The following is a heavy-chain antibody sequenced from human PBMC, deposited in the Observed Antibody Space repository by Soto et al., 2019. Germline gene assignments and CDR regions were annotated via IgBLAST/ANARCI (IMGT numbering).Heavy chain of an antibody. CDR3: ARDSFEHSSSNVYFDY. D-gene: IGHD6-6*01. V-gene: IGHV4-4*07. J-gene: IGHJ4*02. CDR2: IYTSGST. CDR1: GGSISSYY. Sequence: SETLSLTCTVSGGSISSYYWSWMRQPAGKGLEWIGRIYTSGSTNYNPSLKSRVTMSVDTSKNQFSLKLSSVTAADTAVYYCARDSFEHSSSNVYFDYWGQGTLVTVSS.